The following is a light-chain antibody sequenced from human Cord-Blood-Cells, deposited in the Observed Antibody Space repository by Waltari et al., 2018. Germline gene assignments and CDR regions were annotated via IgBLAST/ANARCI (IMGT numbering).Light chain of an antibody. CDR1: QSISSY. Sequence: DIQMTQSPSSLSVSVGDRVTITCRASQSISSYLNWYQQKPGKAPKLLIYAASSLQSGVPSRFRGSGSGTDFTLTISSLQPEDFATYYCQQSYSTPITFGQGTRLEIK. CDR2: AAS. V-gene: IGKV1-39*01. CDR3: QQSYSTPIT. J-gene: IGKJ5*01.